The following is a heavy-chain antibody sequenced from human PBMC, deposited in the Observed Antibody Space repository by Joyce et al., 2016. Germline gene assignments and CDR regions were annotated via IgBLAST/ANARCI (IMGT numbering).Heavy chain of an antibody. Sequence: QVQLVESGGGVVQPGRSLRLSCAASGFTFSSYGMHWVRQARGKGLEWVAVIWYDGSNKYYVDSVKGRFTISRDNSKNTLYLQMKSLRAEDTAVYYCARGRITIPGVVIGGLKDYFDYWGQGTLVTVSS. CDR3: ARGRITIPGVVIGGLKDYFDY. CDR1: GFTFSSYG. J-gene: IGHJ4*02. V-gene: IGHV3-33*01. CDR2: IWYDGSNK. D-gene: IGHD3-3*01.